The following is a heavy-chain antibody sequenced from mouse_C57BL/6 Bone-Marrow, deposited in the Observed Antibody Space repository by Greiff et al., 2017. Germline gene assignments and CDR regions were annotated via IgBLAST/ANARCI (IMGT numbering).Heavy chain of an antibody. J-gene: IGHJ2*01. V-gene: IGHV1-59*01. D-gene: IGHD2-5*01. CDR2: IDPSDSYT. Sequence: QVQLQQPGAELVRPGTSVKLSCKASGYTFTSYWMHWVKQRPGQGLEWIGVIDPSDSYTNYNQKFKGKATLTVDTSSSTAYMQLSSRTSEDSAVYYCERENGYYSNYGDYWGQGTTLTVSS. CDR3: ERENGYYSNYGDY. CDR1: GYTFTSYW.